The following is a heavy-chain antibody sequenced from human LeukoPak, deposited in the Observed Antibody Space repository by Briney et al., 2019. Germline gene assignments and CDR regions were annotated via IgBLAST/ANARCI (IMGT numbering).Heavy chain of an antibody. CDR1: GGSISTYY. Sequence: SETLSLTCTVSGGSISTYYWSWIRQPPGKGLEWIGYIYYSGSTNYHPSLKSRVTISVDTSKNQFSLKLSSVTAADTAVYYCARGGTGVAGFDYWGPGTLVTVSS. V-gene: IGHV4-59*01. CDR2: IYYSGST. D-gene: IGHD6-19*01. CDR3: ARGGTGVAGFDY. J-gene: IGHJ4*02.